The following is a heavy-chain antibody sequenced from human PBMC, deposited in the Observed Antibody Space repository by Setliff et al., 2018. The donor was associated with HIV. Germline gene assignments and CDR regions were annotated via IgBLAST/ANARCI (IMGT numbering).Heavy chain of an antibody. CDR3: ERAPPGDSSSWYGNPCFDS. Sequence: PGESLKISCAASGFTFPISWMNWVRQGPGKGLEWVAYIWYDGINKYYADSVKGRFTVSRDNSKNTVSLQMNSLRAEDTAVYYCERAPPGDSSSWYGNPCFDSWGQGTLVTVSS. D-gene: IGHD6-13*01. J-gene: IGHJ4*02. CDR1: GFTFPISW. CDR2: IWYDGINK. V-gene: IGHV3-33*08.